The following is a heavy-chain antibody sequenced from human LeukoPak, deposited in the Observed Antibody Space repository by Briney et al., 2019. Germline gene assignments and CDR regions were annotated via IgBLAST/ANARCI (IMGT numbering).Heavy chain of an antibody. CDR3: AKGPLDYIHGTHYFDC. CDR1: GFTVSSSY. J-gene: IGHJ4*02. Sequence: GGSLRLSCAASGFTVSSSYMSWVRQAPGKGLEWVSVIYSGGSTYYADSVKGRFTIPRDTSKNTLYLQMNSLRAEDTAVYYCAKGPLDYIHGTHYFDCWGQGTLVTVSS. CDR2: IYSGGST. D-gene: IGHD4-11*01. V-gene: IGHV3-66*01.